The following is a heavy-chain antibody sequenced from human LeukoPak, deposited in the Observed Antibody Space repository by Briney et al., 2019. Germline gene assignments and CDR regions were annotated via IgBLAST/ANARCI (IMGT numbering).Heavy chain of an antibody. J-gene: IGHJ3*02. CDR1: GFTFSDYY. V-gene: IGHV3-11*04. CDR3: ARDEVVPAASYAFDI. Sequence: GGSLRLSCAASGFTFSDYYMSWIRQAPGKGLEWASYISSSSSSTIYYADSVKGRFTISRDNAKNSLYLQMNSLRAEDTAVYYCARDEVVPAASYAFDIWGQGTMVTVSS. D-gene: IGHD2-2*01. CDR2: ISSSSSSTI.